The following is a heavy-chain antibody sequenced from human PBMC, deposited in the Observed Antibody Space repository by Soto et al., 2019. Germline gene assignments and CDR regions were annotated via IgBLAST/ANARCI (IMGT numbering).Heavy chain of an antibody. CDR1: GFPFSRYA. J-gene: IGHJ3*02. CDR2: ISTNGGST. CDR3: ARDRGSPDAFDI. V-gene: IGHV3-64*01. D-gene: IGHD2-15*01. Sequence: GGSLRLSCAASGFPFSRYAMYWVRQAPGKGLEYVSAISTNGGSTYYANSVKGRFTISRDNSKNTLYLQMGSLRPEDMAVYYCARDRGSPDAFDIWGQGTMVTVSS.